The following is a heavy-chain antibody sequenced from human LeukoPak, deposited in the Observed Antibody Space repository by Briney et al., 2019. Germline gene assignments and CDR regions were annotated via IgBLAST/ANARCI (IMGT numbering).Heavy chain of an antibody. Sequence: SETLSLTCTVSGGSISSSSYYWGWIRQPPGKGLEWIGSIYYSGNTYYNPSLKSRVTISVDTSKNQFSLKLSSVTAADTAMYYCARDLGGIPVAGDALRRSYWGQGTLVTVSS. D-gene: IGHD6-19*01. J-gene: IGHJ4*02. V-gene: IGHV4-39*07. CDR3: ARDLGGIPVAGDALRRSY. CDR2: IYYSGNT. CDR1: GGSISSSSYY.